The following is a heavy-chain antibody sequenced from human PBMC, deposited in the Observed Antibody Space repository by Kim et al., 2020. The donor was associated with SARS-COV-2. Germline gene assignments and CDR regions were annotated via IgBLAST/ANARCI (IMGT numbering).Heavy chain of an antibody. D-gene: IGHD3-16*01. J-gene: IGHJ4*02. Sequence: SETLSLTCTVSGGSITNYYWSWIRQPPGKGLEWIGYIYHSGTTNYNPSLKSRVTISADTSENHVSLKMASVTAADTAVYFCARVTYGLYFDSLGQGKMVT. CDR3: ARVTYGLYFDS. CDR1: GGSITNYY. V-gene: IGHV4-59*01. CDR2: IYHSGTT.